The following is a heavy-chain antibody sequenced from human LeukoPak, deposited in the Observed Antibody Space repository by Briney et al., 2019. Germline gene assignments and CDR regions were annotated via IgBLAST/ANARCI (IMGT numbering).Heavy chain of an antibody. D-gene: IGHD6-13*01. CDR1: GYTFTGYN. J-gene: IGHJ4*02. V-gene: IGHV1-2*06. CDR2: INPNSGGT. CDR3: ARVEYSSSWYRD. Sequence: GASVKVSCKASGYTFTGYNMHWVRQAPGQGLEWMGRINPNSGGTNYAQKFQGRVTMTRDTSISTAYMELSRLRSDDTAVYYCARVEYSSSWYRDWGQGTLVTVSS.